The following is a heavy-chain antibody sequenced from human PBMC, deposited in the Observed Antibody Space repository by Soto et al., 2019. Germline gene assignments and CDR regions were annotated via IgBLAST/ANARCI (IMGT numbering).Heavy chain of an antibody. D-gene: IGHD2-2*01. Sequence: SETLSLTCTVSGGSISNDNYSWSWIRQSRGKGLEWIGYIYYTGSTYCNPSLKSRVTISIDRSKNQFSLKLTSVTAADTAVYYCARGGFQLLPDYWGQGSLVTVSS. V-gene: IGHV4-30-2*06. CDR3: ARGGFQLLPDY. J-gene: IGHJ4*02. CDR2: IYYTGST. CDR1: GGSISNDNYS.